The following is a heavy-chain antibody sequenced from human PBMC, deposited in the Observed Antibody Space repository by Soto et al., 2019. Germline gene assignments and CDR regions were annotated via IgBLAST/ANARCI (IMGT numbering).Heavy chain of an antibody. CDR1: GFTFSSQP. Sequence: EVLLLESGGGLVQPGGSLRLSCAASGFTFSSQPMSWVRQAPGKGLEWVAAIGESGGGAAYVGSVEGRFTISRDNVKNMLYLQMNRLRVEDTAVYYCANRLGIYFLSGLPFDIWGQGTMVTVSS. V-gene: IGHV3-23*01. CDR2: IGESGGGA. J-gene: IGHJ3*02. CDR3: ANRLGIYFLSGLPFDI. D-gene: IGHD1-26*01.